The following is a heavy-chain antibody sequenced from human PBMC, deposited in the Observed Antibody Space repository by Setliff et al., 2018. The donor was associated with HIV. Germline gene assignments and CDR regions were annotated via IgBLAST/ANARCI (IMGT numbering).Heavy chain of an antibody. J-gene: IGHJ4*02. CDR1: GGSISSYY. CDR2: IYTSGSV. V-gene: IGHV4-4*09. D-gene: IGHD6-19*01. Sequence: PSETLSLTCTVSGGSISSYYWSWIRQPPGKGLEWIGYIYTSGSVNYNPSLNSRVTISVDTSKNQFSLKVNSVTAADTAVYYCARSPRIGVAGEFEYWGPGTLVTVSS. CDR3: ARSPRIGVAGEFEY.